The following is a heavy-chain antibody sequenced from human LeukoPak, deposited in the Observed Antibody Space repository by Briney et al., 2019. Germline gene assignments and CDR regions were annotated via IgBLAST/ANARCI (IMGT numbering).Heavy chain of an antibody. CDR3: ARSMVTTDRNFDH. CDR2: VSHTGAT. CDR1: GGSFTSSPYH. Sequence: PSETLSLTCTVSGGSFTSSPYHWAWIRQPPGRGPEWIGTVSHTGATQYSPSLTSRVTISLDTSKNQFSLSLNSVTAADTAIFYCARSMVTTDRNFDHWGQGTLVTVSS. V-gene: IGHV4-39*07. D-gene: IGHD2-21*02. J-gene: IGHJ4*01.